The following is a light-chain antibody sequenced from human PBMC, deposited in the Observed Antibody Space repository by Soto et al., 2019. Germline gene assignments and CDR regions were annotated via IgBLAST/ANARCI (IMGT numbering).Light chain of an antibody. V-gene: IGKV3-20*01. CDR3: QQYGTSPELT. J-gene: IGKJ4*01. Sequence: EIVLTQSPGTLSLSPGESATLSCRASQSVSSSYLAWYQQKPGQAPRLLIYGASSRATGIPDRFSGSGSGTDFTLTLSRLEPEDFAVYYCQQYGTSPELTFGGGTKVEIE. CDR2: GAS. CDR1: QSVSSSY.